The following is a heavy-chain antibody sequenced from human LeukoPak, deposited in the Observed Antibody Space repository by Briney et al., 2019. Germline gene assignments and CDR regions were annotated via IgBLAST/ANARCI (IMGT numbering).Heavy chain of an antibody. J-gene: IGHJ4*02. Sequence: SQTLSLTCTVSGGSISSGDYYWSWIRQPPGKGLEWIGYIYYSGSTYYNPSLKSRVTISVDTSKNQFSLKLSSVTAADTAVYYCARALLWFGELSVTFDYWGQGTLVTVPS. CDR2: IYYSGST. CDR3: ARALLWFGELSVTFDY. V-gene: IGHV4-30-4*01. D-gene: IGHD3-10*01. CDR1: GGSISSGDYY.